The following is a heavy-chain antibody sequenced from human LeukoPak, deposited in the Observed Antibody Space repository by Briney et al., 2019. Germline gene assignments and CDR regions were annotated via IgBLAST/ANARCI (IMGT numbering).Heavy chain of an antibody. CDR3: AKGDDYGDYVGGY. D-gene: IGHD4-17*01. CDR2: ISGSGGST. J-gene: IGHJ4*02. Sequence: QAGGSLRLSCAASGFTFSSYGMSWVRQAPGKGLEWVSAISGSGGSTYYADSVKGRFTISRDSSKNTLYLQMNSLRAEDTAVYYCAKGDDYGDYVGGYWGQGTLVTVSS. CDR1: GFTFSSYG. V-gene: IGHV3-23*01.